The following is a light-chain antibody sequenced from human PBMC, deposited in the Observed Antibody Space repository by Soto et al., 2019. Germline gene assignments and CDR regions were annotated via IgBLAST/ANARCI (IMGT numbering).Light chain of an antibody. V-gene: IGLV2-14*01. Sequence: QSALTQPASVFGSPGQSITISCTGTSSDVGGYNYVSWYQQHPGKAPKLMIYDVSNRPPGVSNRFSGSKSGNTASLTISGLQAEDEADYYCSSYTSSSTLVVFGGGTKLTVL. CDR3: SSYTSSSTLVV. J-gene: IGLJ2*01. CDR2: DVS. CDR1: SSDVGGYNY.